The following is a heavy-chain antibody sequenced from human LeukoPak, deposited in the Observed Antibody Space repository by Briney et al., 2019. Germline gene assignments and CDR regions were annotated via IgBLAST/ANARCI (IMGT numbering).Heavy chain of an antibody. CDR3: ARGLYATVTSDY. CDR1: GFTFSRYS. CDR2: ISSSSSYI. V-gene: IGHV3-21*01. D-gene: IGHD4-17*01. Sequence: PGGSLRLSCAASGFTFSRYSMNWVRQAPGKGLEWVSSISSSSSYIYYADSVKGRFTISRDNAKNSLYLQMNSLRAEDTAVYYCARGLYATVTSDYWGQGTLVTVSS. J-gene: IGHJ4*02.